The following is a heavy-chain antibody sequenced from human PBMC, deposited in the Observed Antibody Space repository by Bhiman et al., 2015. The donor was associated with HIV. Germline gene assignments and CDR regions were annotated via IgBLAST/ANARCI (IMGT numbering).Heavy chain of an antibody. J-gene: IGHJ4*02. CDR2: ISWNSNNI. Sequence: EVQLVESGGGLVQPGRSLRLSCAASGFTFDDYAMRWVRQVPGKGLEWVSGISWNSNNIVYADSVKGRFTISRDNAKNSLYLLMNSLRAEDTALYYCAKSGSSSSYSFDFWGQGTLVTVSS. CDR1: GFTFDDYA. V-gene: IGHV3-9*01. D-gene: IGHD6-13*01. CDR3: AKSGSSSSYSFDF.